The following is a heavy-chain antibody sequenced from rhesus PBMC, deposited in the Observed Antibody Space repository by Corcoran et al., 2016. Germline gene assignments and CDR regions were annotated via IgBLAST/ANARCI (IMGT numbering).Heavy chain of an antibody. CDR3: ARRGRQLDFDY. CDR2: NKNKADCGTE. V-gene: IGHV3-116*02. J-gene: IGHJ4*01. Sequence: EVRLVESGGGLVQPGGSPRLSCAASGFTFSDYYMSWVRQAPGKGPEWVGFNKNKADCGTEEKAAYVKGRFTISRDDSKSIASLQMNSLKTEDTAVYYCARRGRQLDFDYWGQGVLVTVSS. CDR1: GFTFSDYY. D-gene: IGHD6-25*01.